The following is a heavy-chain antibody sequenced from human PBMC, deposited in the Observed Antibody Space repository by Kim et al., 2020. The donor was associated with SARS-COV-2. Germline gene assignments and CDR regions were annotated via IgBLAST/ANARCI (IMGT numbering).Heavy chain of an antibody. V-gene: IGHV3-30-3*01. D-gene: IGHD1-7*01. J-gene: IGHJ6*02. CDR3: ARDQSGTPYYYYGMDV. Sequence: GGSLRLSCAASGFTFSSYAMHWVRQAPGKGLEWVAVISYDGSNKYYADSVKGRFTISRDNSKNTLYLQMNSLRAEDTAVYYCARDQSGTPYYYYGMDVWGQGTTVTVSS. CDR1: GFTFSSYA. CDR2: ISYDGSNK.